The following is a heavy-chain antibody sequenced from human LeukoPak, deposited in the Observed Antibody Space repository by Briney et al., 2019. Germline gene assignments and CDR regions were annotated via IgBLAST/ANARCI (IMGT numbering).Heavy chain of an antibody. CDR3: AGLRRAYYYYMDV. Sequence: GGSLRLSCAASGFTFSTYTMTWARQAPGKGLGWVSSISGSGNYIYYADSLKGRFTISRDNANNLLFLQMSSLRAEDTAVYFCAGLRRAYYYYMDVWGKGTTVTVSS. V-gene: IGHV3-21*06. J-gene: IGHJ6*03. CDR1: GFTFSTYT. CDR2: ISGSGNYI.